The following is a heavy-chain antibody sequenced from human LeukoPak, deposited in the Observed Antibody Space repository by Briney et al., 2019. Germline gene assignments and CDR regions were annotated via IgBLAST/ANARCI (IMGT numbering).Heavy chain of an antibody. D-gene: IGHD6-19*01. V-gene: IGHV3-9*01. CDR2: INWNSGTI. Sequence: SLRLSCAASGFTFDDYAMHWVRQAPGKGLEWVSGINWNSGTIGYADSVKGRFTISRDSAKNSLYLQMNSLRAEDTALYYCAKDMRSGWRRYYYYVMDVWGQGTTVTVSS. CDR3: AKDMRSGWRRYYYYVMDV. J-gene: IGHJ6*02. CDR1: GFTFDDYA.